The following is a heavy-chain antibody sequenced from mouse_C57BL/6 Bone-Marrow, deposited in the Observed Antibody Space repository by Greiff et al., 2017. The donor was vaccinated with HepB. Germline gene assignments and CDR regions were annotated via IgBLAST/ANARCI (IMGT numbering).Heavy chain of an antibody. CDR1: GFSFNTYA. D-gene: IGHD2-2*01. Sequence: DVQLQESGGGLVQPKGSLKLSCAASGFSFNTYAMNWVRQAPGKGLEWVARIRSKSNNYATYYADSVKDRFTISRDDSESMLYLQMNNLKTEDTAMYYCVRRDGYGAWFAYWGQGTLVTVSA. V-gene: IGHV10-1*01. J-gene: IGHJ3*01. CDR3: VRRDGYGAWFAY. CDR2: IRSKSNNYAT.